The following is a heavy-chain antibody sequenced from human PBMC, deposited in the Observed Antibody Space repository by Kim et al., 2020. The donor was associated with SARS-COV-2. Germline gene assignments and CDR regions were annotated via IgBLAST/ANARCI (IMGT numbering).Heavy chain of an antibody. CDR1: GFTFSAYA. V-gene: IGHV3-23*01. J-gene: IGHJ1*01. CDR2: ISGIDGST. CDR3: AKHFGSSGSEFQH. D-gene: IGHD3-22*01. Sequence: GGSLRLSCTASGFTFSAYAMSWVRQAPGKGLEWVSAISGIDGSTYYADSVKGRFIISRDNSKNTLHLRMNSLRAEDTAVYYCAKHFGSSGSEFQHWGQGTLVTVSS.